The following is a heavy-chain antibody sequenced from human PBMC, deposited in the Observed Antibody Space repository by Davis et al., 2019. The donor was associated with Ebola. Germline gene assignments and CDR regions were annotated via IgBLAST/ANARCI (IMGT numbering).Heavy chain of an antibody. CDR3: AKGQLVLDY. D-gene: IGHD6-13*01. CDR2: VDGGGST. J-gene: IGHJ4*02. CDR1: GDSINSYY. V-gene: IGHV4-59*01. Sequence: PGGSLRLSCTVSGDSINSYYWTWIRQSPVKGLEWIGYVDGGGSTNYNPSLNNRVTISAHTSKNQFSLRLSSVTAADTAVYYCAKGQLVLDYWGQGILVTVSS.